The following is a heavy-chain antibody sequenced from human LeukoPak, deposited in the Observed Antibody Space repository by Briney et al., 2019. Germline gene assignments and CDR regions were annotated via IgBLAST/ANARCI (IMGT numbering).Heavy chain of an antibody. CDR3: AKGPLIEVAGTTWDY. CDR1: GLTFSNHA. J-gene: IGHJ4*02. V-gene: IGHV3-23*01. D-gene: IGHD6-19*01. Sequence: PGGSLRLSCAVTGLTFSNHAMSWVRQAPGKGPEWVSDISGSGGVTHYADSVKGRFSISRDNSKNTLYLQMSSLRAEDTAVYYCAKGPLIEVAGTTWDYWGQGTLVTVFS. CDR2: ISGSGGVT.